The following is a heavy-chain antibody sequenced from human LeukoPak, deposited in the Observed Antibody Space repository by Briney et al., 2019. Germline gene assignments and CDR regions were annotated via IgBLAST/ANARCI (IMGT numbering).Heavy chain of an antibody. J-gene: IGHJ4*02. CDR2: INPNSGDT. CDR3: ARDLANANSDC. Sequence: ASVKVSCKASGYTFTGYYMNWVRQAPGQGLEWMGWINPNSGDTHYLQKFQGRVTVTRDTSISTAYMELSRLRSDDTAVYYCARDLANANSDCWGQGTLVTVSS. V-gene: IGHV1-2*02. CDR1: GYTFTGYY.